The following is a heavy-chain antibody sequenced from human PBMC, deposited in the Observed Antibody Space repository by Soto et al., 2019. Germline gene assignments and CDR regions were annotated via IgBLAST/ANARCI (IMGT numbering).Heavy chain of an antibody. CDR2: IYYSGST. CDR3: ASLIAVAGTVDY. CDR1: GGSISSSSYY. J-gene: IGHJ4*02. Sequence: SETLSLTCTVSGGSISSSSYYWGWIRQPPGKGLEWIGGIYYSGSTYYNPSLKSRVTISVDTSKNQFSLKLSSVTAADTAVYYCASLIAVAGTVDYWGQGTLVTVSS. V-gene: IGHV4-39*01. D-gene: IGHD6-19*01.